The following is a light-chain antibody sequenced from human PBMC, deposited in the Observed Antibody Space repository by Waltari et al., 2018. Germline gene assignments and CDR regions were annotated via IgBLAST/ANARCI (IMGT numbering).Light chain of an antibody. V-gene: IGKV1-39*01. CDR2: DAS. J-gene: IGKJ1*01. CDR1: QGISIY. CDR3: QQRYSTPRR. Sequence: EIEMTQSPPSLSASVGDRVTLTCRANQGISIYLGWYQQKPGKAPNLLIYDASSWHSGIPARFSGGGSGTDFTLTISSLQPEDFAAYYCQQRYSTPRRFGEGTRVEIK.